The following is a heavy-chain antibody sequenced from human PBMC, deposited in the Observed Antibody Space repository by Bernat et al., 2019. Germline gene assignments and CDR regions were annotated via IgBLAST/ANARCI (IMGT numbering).Heavy chain of an antibody. Sequence: QLQLQESGSGLVKPSQTLSRTCAVSGCSISSGGYSWRWIRQPPGKGLEWIGYIYHSGSTYYNPSLKSRVTISVDRSHNQFSLKLSSVTAADTDVYYCPRDFYGDRGYGMDVWGKGTTVTVSS. CDR1: GCSISSGGYS. D-gene: IGHD4-17*01. CDR3: PRDFYGDRGYGMDV. J-gene: IGHJ6*04. CDR2: IYHSGST. V-gene: IGHV4-30-2*01.